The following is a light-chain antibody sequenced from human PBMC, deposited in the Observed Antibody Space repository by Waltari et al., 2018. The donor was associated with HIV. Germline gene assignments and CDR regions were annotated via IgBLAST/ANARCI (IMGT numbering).Light chain of an antibody. J-gene: IGLJ3*02. Sequence: LVLTQSPSASASLGAPVKLTCTLSSRNTNYAMAWHQQQPEKGPRYLMNLKSDGSHSKGDGIPDRFSGSSSGAERYLTISSLQSEDEADYYCQSWGTGIQVFGGGTKLTVL. CDR1: SRNTNYA. V-gene: IGLV4-69*02. CDR2: LKSDGSH. CDR3: QSWGTGIQV.